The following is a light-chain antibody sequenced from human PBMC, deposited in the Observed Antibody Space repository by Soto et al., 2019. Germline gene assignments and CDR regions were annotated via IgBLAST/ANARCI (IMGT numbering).Light chain of an antibody. Sequence: DLQMTQSPSSLSASVGDRVTITCRATQSINIYLNWYQHKSVEAPKLLIYAASSLQRGVPSRFSGSGSGTDVSLTISSLQPEDFATYYCQQSYSTRGSTFGQGTKLEIK. V-gene: IGKV1-39*01. CDR3: QQSYSTRGST. CDR2: AAS. J-gene: IGKJ2*01. CDR1: QSINIY.